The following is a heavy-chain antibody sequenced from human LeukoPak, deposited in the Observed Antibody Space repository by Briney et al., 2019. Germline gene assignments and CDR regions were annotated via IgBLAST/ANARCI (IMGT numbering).Heavy chain of an antibody. Sequence: GGSLRLSCAASGFTFSNYGMHWVRQAPGKGLEWVAVISYDGSNKYYADSVKGRFTISRDNSKNTLYLQMNSLRAEDTAVYYCAKYMGYSSSWIENWGQGTLVAVSS. CDR1: GFTFSNYG. CDR3: AKYMGYSSSWIEN. J-gene: IGHJ4*02. CDR2: ISYDGSNK. V-gene: IGHV3-30*18. D-gene: IGHD6-13*01.